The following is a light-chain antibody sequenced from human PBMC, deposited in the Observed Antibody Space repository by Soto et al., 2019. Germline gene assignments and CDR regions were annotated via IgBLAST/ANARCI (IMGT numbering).Light chain of an antibody. CDR3: SSYTDRNNLV. CDR1: SSDIGGYNS. Sequence: QSVLTQSPSASGSPGQSVTISCTGTSSDIGGYNSVSWYQQHPGKAPKVMIYDVSKRPSGVPDRFSGSKSGNTASLTVSALQAEDEAAYYCSSYTDRNNLVFGTGTKVTVL. J-gene: IGLJ1*01. CDR2: DVS. V-gene: IGLV2-8*01.